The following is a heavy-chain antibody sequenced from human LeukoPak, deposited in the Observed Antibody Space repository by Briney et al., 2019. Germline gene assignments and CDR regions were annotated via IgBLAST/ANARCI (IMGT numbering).Heavy chain of an antibody. CDR3: ASYYYDSSGYRDYFDY. J-gene: IGHJ4*02. D-gene: IGHD3-22*01. CDR1: GYTFTGYY. CDR2: INPNSGGT. V-gene: IGHV1-2*02. Sequence: GAPVKVSCKASGYTFTGYYMHWVRQAPGQGLEWMGWINPNSGGTNYAQKFQGRVTMTRDTSISTAYIELSRLRSDDTAVYYCASYYYDSSGYRDYFDYWGQGTLVTVST.